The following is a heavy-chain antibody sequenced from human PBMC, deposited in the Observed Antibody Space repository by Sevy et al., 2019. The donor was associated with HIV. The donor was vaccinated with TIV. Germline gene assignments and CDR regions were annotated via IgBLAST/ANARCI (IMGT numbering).Heavy chain of an antibody. CDR2: ISSDGSTK. D-gene: IGHD5-12*01. Sequence: GESLKISCAASGFTFSGYAMHWVRQAPGKGLEWVAVISSDGSTKYYTDSMTGRFTFSRDNSANTLYLQMNSLGPEDTAVYYCARDRAIVATYAFDIWGQGTMVTVS. J-gene: IGHJ3*02. V-gene: IGHV3-30-3*01. CDR3: ARDRAIVATYAFDI. CDR1: GFTFSGYA.